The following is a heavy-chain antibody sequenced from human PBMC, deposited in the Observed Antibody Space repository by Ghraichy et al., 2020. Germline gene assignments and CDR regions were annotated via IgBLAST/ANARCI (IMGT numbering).Heavy chain of an antibody. CDR3: AKGLATYCSATSCPIGD. D-gene: IGHD2-15*01. J-gene: IGHJ4*02. CDR2: ISSNNGRT. V-gene: IGHV3-23*01. Sequence: WGSLRLSCAASGFTFSSYVMSWVRQAPGKGLEWVSTISSNNGRTYYADSVKGRFTISRDSSNNTLHLQMNSLRAEDTALYYCAKGLATYCSATSCPIGDWGQGTLVTVSS. CDR1: GFTFSSYV.